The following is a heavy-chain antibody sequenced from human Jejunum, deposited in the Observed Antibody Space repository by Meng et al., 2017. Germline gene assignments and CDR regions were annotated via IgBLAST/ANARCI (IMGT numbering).Heavy chain of an antibody. CDR2: INDSGST. J-gene: IGHJ4*02. Sequence: QVKLQQWGAGLSKPSETLSLTCAVYGGSISDYYWTWIRQPPGKGLEWIGEINDSGSTNYNPSLKSRVTISVDTSKSQFYLRVSSVTAADTAVYYCARGNEYSNYGADFWGQGTLVTVSS. D-gene: IGHD4-11*01. V-gene: IGHV4-34*01. CDR3: ARGNEYSNYGADF. CDR1: GGSISDYY.